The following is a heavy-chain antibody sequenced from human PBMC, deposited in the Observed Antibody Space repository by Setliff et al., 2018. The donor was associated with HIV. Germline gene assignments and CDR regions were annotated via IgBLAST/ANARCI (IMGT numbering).Heavy chain of an antibody. Sequence: PGGSLRLSCAASGFTFSNYAMSWVRQAPGRGLEWVSSISIGSGAAIYYAESVQGRFTVSRDNSKNSLYLQMNSLRVEDTAVYYCARDYLYYNMYNGSPVYGMDVWGQGTTVTVSS. CDR2: ISIGSGAAI. D-gene: IGHD3-10*01. V-gene: IGHV3-21*01. CDR3: ARDYLYYNMYNGSPVYGMDV. CDR1: GFTFSNYA. J-gene: IGHJ6*02.